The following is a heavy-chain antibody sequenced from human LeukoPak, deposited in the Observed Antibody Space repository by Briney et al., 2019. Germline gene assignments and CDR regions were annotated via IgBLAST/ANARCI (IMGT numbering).Heavy chain of an antibody. D-gene: IGHD6-19*01. V-gene: IGHV1-2*02. CDR2: INPNSGGT. J-gene: IGHJ5*02. CDR1: GYTFTGYY. CDR3: AIEGLIAVAGTSWFNP. Sequence: GASVKVTCKASGYTFTGYYMHWVRQAPGQGLEWMGWINPNSGGTNYAQKFQGRVTMTRDTSISTAYMELSRLRSDDTAVYYCAIEGLIAVAGTSWFNPWGQGTLVTVSS.